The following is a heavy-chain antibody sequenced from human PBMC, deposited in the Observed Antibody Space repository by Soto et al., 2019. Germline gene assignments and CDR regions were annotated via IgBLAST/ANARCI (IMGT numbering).Heavy chain of an antibody. D-gene: IGHD3-16*01. J-gene: IGHJ4*02. CDR2: ISGTTGHA. V-gene: IGHV3-23*01. CDR3: ARAPSEYIWGSYLRYYEY. Sequence: EVQILESGGGLVQPGGSLRLSCAASGFPFSNYAMAWVRQAPGKGREWVSAISGTTGHAFYADSVKDRFTISRDNSKNTLYLQMDSLRAEDTAVYHCARAPSEYIWGSYLRYYEYWGQGTLVTVSS. CDR1: GFPFSNYA.